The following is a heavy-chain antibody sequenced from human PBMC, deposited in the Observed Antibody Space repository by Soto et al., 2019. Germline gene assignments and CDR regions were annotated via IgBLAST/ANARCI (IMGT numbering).Heavy chain of an antibody. D-gene: IGHD1-7*01. Sequence: GGSLRLSCAASGFTFSSYGMHWVRQAPGKGLEWVAVIWYDGSNKYYADSVKGRFTISRDNSKNTLYLQMNSLRAEDTAVYYCARDITGTTLGSGPLDYWAQRTLVTVSS. J-gene: IGHJ4*02. V-gene: IGHV3-33*01. CDR2: IWYDGSNK. CDR3: ARDITGTTLGSGPLDY. CDR1: GFTFSSYG.